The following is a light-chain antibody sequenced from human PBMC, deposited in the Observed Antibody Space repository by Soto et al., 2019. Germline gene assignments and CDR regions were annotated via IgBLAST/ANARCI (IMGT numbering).Light chain of an antibody. CDR3: QQYKTYAT. V-gene: IGKV1-5*01. Sequence: DIQMTQSPSTLSASVVDRVTITCRASQTIRSLLAWYQQKPGKAPKALIYDASSLGSGVPSRFSGSGSGTEFPLTISSLQPDDFATYYCQQYKTYATFGQGTRLEIK. CDR1: QTIRSL. J-gene: IGKJ5*01. CDR2: DAS.